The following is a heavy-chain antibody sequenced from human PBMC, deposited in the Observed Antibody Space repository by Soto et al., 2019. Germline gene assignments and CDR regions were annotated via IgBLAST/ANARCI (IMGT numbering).Heavy chain of an antibody. Sequence: QVQLVQSGAEVKKPGASVKVSCKASGYTFTSYDINWVRQATGQVVEWMGWMNPNSGNTGYAQKFQGRVTMPRNTSIDTAYMELSSLRSEDTAVYYCARAKGQLSKYRNSLEDWGQGTLVTVSS. CDR1: GYTFTSYD. CDR3: ARAKGQLSKYRNSLED. D-gene: IGHD1-1*01. V-gene: IGHV1-8*01. CDR2: MNPNSGNT. J-gene: IGHJ4*02.